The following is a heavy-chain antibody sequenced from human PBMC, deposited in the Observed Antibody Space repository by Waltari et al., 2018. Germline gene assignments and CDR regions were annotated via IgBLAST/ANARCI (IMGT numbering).Heavy chain of an antibody. V-gene: IGHV4-30-4*08. CDR2: IYYSGST. CDR3: ARDGPITMVQGVIDY. Sequence: QVQLQESGPGLVKPSQTLSLTCTVSGGSISSGDYYWSWIRQPPGKGLEWIGYIYYSGSTYYNPSLKSRVTISVDTSKNQFSLKLSSVTAADTAVYYCARDGPITMVQGVIDYWGQGTLVTVSS. CDR1: GGSISSGDYY. D-gene: IGHD3-10*01. J-gene: IGHJ4*02.